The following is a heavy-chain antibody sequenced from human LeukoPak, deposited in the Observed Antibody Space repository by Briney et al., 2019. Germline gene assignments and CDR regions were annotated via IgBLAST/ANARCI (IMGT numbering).Heavy chain of an antibody. CDR2: ISSSGSTI. CDR1: RFTFSSYE. CDR3: ARDWGYYDSSGYLPGDY. Sequence: GGSLRLSCAASRFTFSSYEMNWVRQAPGKGLEWVSYISSSGSTIYYADSVKGRFTISRDNAKNSLYLQMNSLRAEDTAVYYCARDWGYYDSSGYLPGDYWGQGTLVTVSS. J-gene: IGHJ4*02. V-gene: IGHV3-48*03. D-gene: IGHD3-22*01.